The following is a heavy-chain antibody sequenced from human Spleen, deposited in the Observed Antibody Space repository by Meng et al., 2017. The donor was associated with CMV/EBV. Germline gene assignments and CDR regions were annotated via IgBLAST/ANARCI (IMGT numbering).Heavy chain of an antibody. V-gene: IGHV3-53*01. J-gene: IGHJ4*02. CDR3: AKGSKWDLGES. Sequence: GQLVESGGGLIQPGGSLGLSCAAAGFTVSSNYMSWVRQAPGKGLEWVSVIYSGGSTYYADSVQGRFTISRDNSKNTLYLQMSSLRAEDTAVYYCAKGSKWDLGESWGQGTLVTVSS. CDR2: IYSGGST. D-gene: IGHD1-26*01. CDR1: GFTVSSNY.